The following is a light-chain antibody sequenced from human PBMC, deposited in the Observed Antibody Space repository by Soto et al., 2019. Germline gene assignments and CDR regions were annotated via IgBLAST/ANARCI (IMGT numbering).Light chain of an antibody. Sequence: DIQMTQSPSSLSASVGDRVTITCRASQGILDYVAWFQQKPGKAPRLLIFAASTLHSGVPSRFSGSGAGTDFTLTISSLQPEDAATSYCQKYNTAPQTFGQGTTVEIK. V-gene: IGKV1-27*01. J-gene: IGKJ1*01. CDR1: QGILDY. CDR3: QKYNTAPQT. CDR2: AAS.